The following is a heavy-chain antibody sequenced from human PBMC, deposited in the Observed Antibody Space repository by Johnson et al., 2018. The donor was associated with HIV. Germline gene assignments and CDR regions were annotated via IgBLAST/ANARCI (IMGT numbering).Heavy chain of an antibody. CDR2: FYRNGGST. D-gene: IGHD5-18*01. CDR3: AAEKDTAMGDI. J-gene: IGHJ3*02. Sequence: VQLVESGGGVVRPGGSLRLSCEASGFTLDDYDMSWVRQVPGKGLEWVSGFYRNGGSTGYAASVKGRFTISRDNAKNSLYLQMNSLTAEDTALYYCAAEKDTAMGDIWGQGTMVTVSS. V-gene: IGHV3-20*04. CDR1: GFTLDDYD.